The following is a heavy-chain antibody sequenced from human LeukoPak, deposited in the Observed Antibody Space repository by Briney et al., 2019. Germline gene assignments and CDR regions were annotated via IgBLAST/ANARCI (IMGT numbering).Heavy chain of an antibody. D-gene: IGHD1-26*01. CDR1: GFTFSSYA. CDR3: ARDRGSGSYLDY. CDR2: ISYDGSNK. Sequence: GGSLRLSCAASGFTFSSYAMHWVRQAPGKGLEWVAVISYDGSNKYYADSVKGRFTISRDNSKNTLYLQMNSLRAEDTAVYYCARDRGSGSYLDYWGQGTLVTVSS. V-gene: IGHV3-30*04. J-gene: IGHJ4*02.